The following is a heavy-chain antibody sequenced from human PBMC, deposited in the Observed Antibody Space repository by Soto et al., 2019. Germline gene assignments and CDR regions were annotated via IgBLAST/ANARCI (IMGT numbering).Heavy chain of an antibody. CDR1: GYSFTTNW. D-gene: IGHD3-3*01. V-gene: IGHV5-51*01. J-gene: IGHJ4*02. CDR2: INPADSDT. Sequence: GESLKISCKGSGYSFTTNWIGWVRQMPGKGLEWMAIINPADSDTRYSPSFQCQVTVSADKSISTAYLQWGSLKASDTAMYYCVRPESVGYYSHWGQGTTVTVSS. CDR3: VRPESVGYYSH.